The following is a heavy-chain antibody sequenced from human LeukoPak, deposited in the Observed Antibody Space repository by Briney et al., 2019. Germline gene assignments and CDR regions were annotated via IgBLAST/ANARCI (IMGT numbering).Heavy chain of an antibody. CDR3: ARGRYGWLPFDY. Sequence: SETLSLTCTVSGGSISSYYWSWIRQPPGKGLEWIGCIYYSGSTNYNPSLKSRVTISVDTSTNQFTLKLTSVTAADTAVYYCARGRYGWLPFDYWGQGTLVTVSS. CDR1: GGSISSYY. J-gene: IGHJ4*02. D-gene: IGHD3-16*01. V-gene: IGHV4-59*01. CDR2: IYYSGST.